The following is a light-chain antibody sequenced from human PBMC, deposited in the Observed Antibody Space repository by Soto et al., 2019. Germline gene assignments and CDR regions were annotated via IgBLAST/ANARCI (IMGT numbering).Light chain of an antibody. J-gene: IGKJ1*01. CDR2: DAS. CDR3: QQRSSWPRT. Sequence: EIVLTQSPATLSLSPGGRATLSCRASQSVSTFLAWYQLKPGQAPRLLIYDASNRASGIPARFSGSGSGTDFTLTISSLEPEDFALYYCQQRSSWPRTFGKGTKV. V-gene: IGKV3-11*01. CDR1: QSVSTF.